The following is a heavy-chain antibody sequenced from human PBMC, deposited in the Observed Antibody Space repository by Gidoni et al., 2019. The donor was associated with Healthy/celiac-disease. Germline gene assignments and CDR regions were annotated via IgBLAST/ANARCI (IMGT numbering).Heavy chain of an antibody. CDR2: IIPILWIE. J-gene: IGHJ6*02. D-gene: IGHD3-22*01. Sequence: QVQLVQSGAAVKKPGSSVKVSCKASGGTFSSYTIIWVRQAPGQGLEWLGRIIPILWIENYAQKCQGRVTITADKSTSTAYMELSSLRSEDTAVYYCARADPGSYDSSGYYSYYYYYYGMDVWGQGTTVTGSS. V-gene: IGHV1-69*02. CDR3: ARADPGSYDSSGYYSYYYYYYGMDV. CDR1: GGTFSSYT.